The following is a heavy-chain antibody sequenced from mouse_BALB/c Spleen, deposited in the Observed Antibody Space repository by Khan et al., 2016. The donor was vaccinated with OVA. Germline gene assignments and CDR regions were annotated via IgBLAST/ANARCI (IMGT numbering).Heavy chain of an antibody. CDR3: ARQLYGGMDY. Sequence: EVELVESGGGLVQPGGSLKLSCAISGFTFGDYYMYWVRQTPEKRLEWVAYISNGGGNTYYPDTVKGRFPISRDNAKNTLYLQMSRLKAEDTAIYYCARQLYGGMDYWGQGTSVTVSS. D-gene: IGHD1-1*01. CDR1: GFTFGDYY. CDR2: ISNGGGNT. V-gene: IGHV5-12*02. J-gene: IGHJ4*01.